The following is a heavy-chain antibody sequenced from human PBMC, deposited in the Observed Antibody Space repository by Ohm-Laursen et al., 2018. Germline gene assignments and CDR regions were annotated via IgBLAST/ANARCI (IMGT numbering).Heavy chain of an antibody. D-gene: IGHD3-3*01. CDR1: GFTFSSYG. J-gene: IGHJ4*02. Sequence: SLRLSCAASGFTFSSYGMHWVHQAPGKGLEWVAVIWYDGSNKYYADSVKGRFTISRDNSKNTLYLQMNSLRAEDTAVYYCARDTTYYYDFWSGADYWGQGTLVTVSS. V-gene: IGHV3-33*01. CDR3: ARDTTYYYDFWSGADY. CDR2: IWYDGSNK.